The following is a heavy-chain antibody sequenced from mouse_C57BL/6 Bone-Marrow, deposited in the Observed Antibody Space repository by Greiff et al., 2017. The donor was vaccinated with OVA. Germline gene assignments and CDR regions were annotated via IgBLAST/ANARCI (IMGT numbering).Heavy chain of an antibody. D-gene: IGHD2-4*01. CDR3: TRDLDYDGFDY. CDR1: GFTFSSYA. Sequence: DVHLVESGGGLVKPGGSLKLSCAASGFTFSSYAMSWVRQTPEKRLEWVAYISSGGDYIYYADTVKGRFTISRDNARNTLYLQMSSLKSEDTAMYYCTRDLDYDGFDYWGQGTTLTVSS. V-gene: IGHV5-9-1*02. J-gene: IGHJ2*01. CDR2: ISSGGDYI.